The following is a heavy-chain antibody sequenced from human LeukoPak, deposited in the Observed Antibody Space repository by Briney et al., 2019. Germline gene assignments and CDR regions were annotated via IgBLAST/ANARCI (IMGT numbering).Heavy chain of an antibody. CDR1: GFTFSSYG. CDR2: IWYDGINK. D-gene: IGHD3-10*01. Sequence: PGGSLRLSCAASGFTFSSYGMHWVRQAPGEGLEWVAVIWYDGINKYYADSVKGRFTISRDNSMSTLYLRMNSLRAEDTAVYYCARDPYASGSYFDYWGQGTLVTVSS. CDR3: ARDPYASGSYFDY. J-gene: IGHJ4*02. V-gene: IGHV3-33*01.